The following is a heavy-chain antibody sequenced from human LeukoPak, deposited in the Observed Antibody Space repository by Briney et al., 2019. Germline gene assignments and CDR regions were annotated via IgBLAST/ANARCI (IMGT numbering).Heavy chain of an antibody. D-gene: IGHD3-22*01. CDR3: ARDVSYYYDSSGYSIASY. V-gene: IGHV1-18*01. CDR2: ISAYNGNT. CDR1: GGTFSSYA. J-gene: IGHJ4*02. Sequence: ASVKVSCKASGGTFSSYAISWVRQAPGQGLEWMGWISAYNGNTNYAQKLQGRVTMTTDTSTSTAYMELRSLRSDDTAVYYCARDVSYYYDSSGYSIASYWGQGTLVTVSS.